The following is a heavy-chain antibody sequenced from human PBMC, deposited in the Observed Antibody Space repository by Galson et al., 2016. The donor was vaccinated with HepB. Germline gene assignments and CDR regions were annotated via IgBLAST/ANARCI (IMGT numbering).Heavy chain of an antibody. J-gene: IGHJ4*02. CDR2: IKQDGSEE. CDR3: VRGSGWLSDH. Sequence: SLRLSCAVSGFTLSTYWMTWVRQAPGKGLEWVAIIKQDGSEEIYADSVRGRFTISGDNAKNLQFLQMSSLRGEDTAVYYCVRGSGWLSDHWGQGILVTVSS. CDR1: GFTLSTYW. V-gene: IGHV3-7*03. D-gene: IGHD6-19*01.